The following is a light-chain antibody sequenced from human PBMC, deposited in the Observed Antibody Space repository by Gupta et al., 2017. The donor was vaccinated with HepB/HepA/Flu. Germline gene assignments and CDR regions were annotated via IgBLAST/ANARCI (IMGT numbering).Light chain of an antibody. V-gene: IGLV3-1*01. J-gene: IGLJ2*01. CDR1: KLGDKY. CDR3: QAWDSSTVV. CDR2: QDS. Sequence: SYELTQPPSVSVSPGQTARTTCSGDKLGDKYACWYQQKPGQSPVLVIYQDSKRPSGIPERFSGSNSGNTATLTISGTQAMDEADYYCQAWDSSTVVFGGGTKLTVL.